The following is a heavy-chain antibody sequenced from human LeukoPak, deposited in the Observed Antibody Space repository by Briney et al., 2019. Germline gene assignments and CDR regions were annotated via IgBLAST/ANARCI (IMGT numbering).Heavy chain of an antibody. J-gene: IGHJ4*02. CDR2: ISGGGGTT. Sequence: GGSLRLSCAASGFTFSNYAMSWVRQAPGKGLEWVSTISGGGGTTYYADSVKGRFTISRDNSKNTLWLQMSSLRAEDTAVYYCAKARSMMTAGRSYFDYWGQGTLVTVSS. CDR3: AKARSMMTAGRSYFDY. V-gene: IGHV3-23*01. CDR1: GFTFSNYA. D-gene: IGHD2-21*02.